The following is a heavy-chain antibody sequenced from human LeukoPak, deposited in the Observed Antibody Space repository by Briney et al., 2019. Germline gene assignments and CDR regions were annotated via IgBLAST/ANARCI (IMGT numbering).Heavy chain of an antibody. CDR2: IRCDGSNK. D-gene: IGHD2-2*01. Sequence: GGSLRLSCAASGFTFSSYGMHWVRQAPGKGLEWVAFIRCDGSNKYYADSVKGRFTISRDNSKNTLYLQMNSLRAEDTAVYYCASIVVVPAADPLNAFDIWGQGTMVTVSS. CDR3: ASIVVVPAADPLNAFDI. V-gene: IGHV3-30*02. J-gene: IGHJ3*02. CDR1: GFTFSSYG.